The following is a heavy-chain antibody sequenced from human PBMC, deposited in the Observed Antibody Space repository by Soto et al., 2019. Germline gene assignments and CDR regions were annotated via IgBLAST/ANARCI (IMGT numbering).Heavy chain of an antibody. J-gene: IGHJ3*02. D-gene: IGHD3-10*01. CDR1: GFTFSTYA. V-gene: IGHV3-23*01. Sequence: EVQLLESGGDLVQPGGSLRLSCAASGFTFSTYAMSWVRQAPGKGLEWVSTISSSGGNTYYTDSVKGRFPISRDNSKNTLYLQMNILSAEATAIYYCAKRPTTTGFGDPFDIWGQGTMVTVS. CDR2: ISSSGGNT. CDR3: AKRPTTTGFGDPFDI.